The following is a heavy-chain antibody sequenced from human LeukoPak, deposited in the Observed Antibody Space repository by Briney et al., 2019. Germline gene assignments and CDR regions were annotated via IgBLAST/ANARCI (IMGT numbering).Heavy chain of an antibody. V-gene: IGHV1-8*01. J-gene: IGHJ4*02. CDR3: ATDLLGSSSWYPLDY. Sequence: ASVKVSCKASGYTFTSYDINWVRQATGQGLEWMGWMNPNSGNTGYAQKFQGRVTMTEDTSTDTAYMELSSLRSEDTAVYYCATDLLGSSSWYPLDYWGQGTLVTVSS. CDR2: MNPNSGNT. D-gene: IGHD6-13*01. CDR1: GYTFTSYD.